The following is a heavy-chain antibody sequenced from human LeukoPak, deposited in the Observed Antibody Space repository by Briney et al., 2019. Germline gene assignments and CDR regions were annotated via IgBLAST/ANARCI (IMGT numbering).Heavy chain of an antibody. CDR3: ARSYYYDSSGYYEEGDWFDP. J-gene: IGHJ5*02. D-gene: IGHD3-22*01. Sequence: GASVKVSCKASGYTFTGYYMHWVRQAPGQELEWMGWINPNSGGTNYAQKFQGRVTMTRDTSISTAYMELSRLRSDDTAVYYCARSYYYDSSGYYEEGDWFDPWGQGTLVTVSS. CDR2: INPNSGGT. CDR1: GYTFTGYY. V-gene: IGHV1-2*02.